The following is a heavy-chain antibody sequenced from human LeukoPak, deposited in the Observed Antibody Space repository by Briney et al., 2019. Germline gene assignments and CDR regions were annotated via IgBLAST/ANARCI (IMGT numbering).Heavy chain of an antibody. CDR3: ARDGSSSWYYYYGMDV. Sequence: ASVKVSCKASGYTFTSYAMNWVRQAPGQGLEWMGWINTNTGNPTYAQGFTGRFVFSLDTSVSTAYLQISSLKAEDTAVYYCARDGSSSWYYYYGMDVWGQGTTVTVYS. D-gene: IGHD6-13*01. CDR1: GYTFTSYA. CDR2: INTNTGNP. V-gene: IGHV7-4-1*02. J-gene: IGHJ6*02.